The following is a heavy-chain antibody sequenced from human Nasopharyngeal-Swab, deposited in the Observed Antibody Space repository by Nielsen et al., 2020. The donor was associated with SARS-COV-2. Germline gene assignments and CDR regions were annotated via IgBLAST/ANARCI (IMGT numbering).Heavy chain of an antibody. Sequence: ASVKVSCKVSGYTLIELSMHWVRQAPGKGLEWMGGFEPEDGETIYAQKFQGRVTMTEDTSTDTAYMELSSLRSEDTAVYYCATAPPVIVPGRSWFDPWGQGTLVTVSS. J-gene: IGHJ5*02. CDR3: ATAPPVIVPGRSWFDP. D-gene: IGHD1-14*01. CDR1: GYTLIELS. V-gene: IGHV1-24*01. CDR2: FEPEDGET.